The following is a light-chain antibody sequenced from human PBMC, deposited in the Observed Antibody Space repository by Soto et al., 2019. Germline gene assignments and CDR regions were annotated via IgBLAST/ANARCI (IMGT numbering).Light chain of an antibody. CDR1: SSNIGNNY. Sequence: QSVLTQPPSVSAAPGQKVTISCSGSSSNIGNNYVSWYQQLPGTAPKLLLYENNKRPSGIPDRFSGSKSGTSATLGITGLQTGDEADYYCGTWDSSLSVVFGGGTKVTVL. CDR3: GTWDSSLSVV. CDR2: ENN. V-gene: IGLV1-51*02. J-gene: IGLJ2*01.